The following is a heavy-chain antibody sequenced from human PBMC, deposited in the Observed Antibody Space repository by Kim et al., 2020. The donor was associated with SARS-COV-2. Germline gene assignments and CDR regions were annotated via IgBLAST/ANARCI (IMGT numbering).Heavy chain of an antibody. CDR2: NYHSGST. D-gene: IGHD5-12*01. J-gene: IGHJ4*02. CDR3: ARRLITDYSGYDTFAY. Sequence: SETLSLTCAVSGGSISSSNWRCWVRPPAGRVLEWSGENYHSGSTNYNPSLKSRVTIAVDKSNNQFSLKLSSVTAADTAVYYCARRLITDYSGYDTFAYWGRGTRVTVSA. CDR1: GGSISSSNW. V-gene: IGHV4-4*02.